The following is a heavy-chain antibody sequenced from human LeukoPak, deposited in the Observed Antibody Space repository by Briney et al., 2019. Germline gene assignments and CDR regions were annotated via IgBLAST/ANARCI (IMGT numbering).Heavy chain of an antibody. CDR2: ISGSGGST. CDR1: GFTFSSYA. Sequence: GASLRLSCAASGFTFSSYAMSWVRQALGKGLEWVSAISGSGGSTYYADSVKGRFTISRDNSKNTLYLQMNSLRAEDTAVYYCAKGARSSGWSAKAGYFDLWGRGTLVTVSS. J-gene: IGHJ2*01. CDR3: AKGARSSGWSAKAGYFDL. V-gene: IGHV3-23*01. D-gene: IGHD6-19*01.